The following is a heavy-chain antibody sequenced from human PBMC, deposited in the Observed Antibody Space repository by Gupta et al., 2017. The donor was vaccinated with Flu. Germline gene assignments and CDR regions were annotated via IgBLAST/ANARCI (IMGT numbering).Heavy chain of an antibody. J-gene: IGHJ4*02. CDR3: DRARIVGRFDD. Sequence: EVQLVESGGGLVNPGGSLTLSCSASGFPFSSYSMNWVGKARGKGLEWVASSTTYSYIYYADYGKGRFTISRDSAKNSLYLGMNSLRAEDTAVYYCDRARIVGRFDDWGQGTRVTVSS. V-gene: IGHV3-21*01. D-gene: IGHD1-26*01. CDR2: STTYSYI. CDR1: GFPFSSYS.